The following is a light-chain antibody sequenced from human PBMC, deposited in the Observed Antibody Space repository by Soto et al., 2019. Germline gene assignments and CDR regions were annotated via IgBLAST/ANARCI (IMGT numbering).Light chain of an antibody. Sequence: LTQPASVSGSPGQSITISCTGTSSDVGGYNYASWYRHHPGKAPKLMIFDVSNRPSGVSNRFSGSKSGNTASLTISGLQPEDEADYYCSSYTTSNTRQIVFGTGTKVTVL. CDR1: SSDVGGYNY. V-gene: IGLV2-14*03. CDR3: SSYTTSNTRQIV. CDR2: DVS. J-gene: IGLJ1*01.